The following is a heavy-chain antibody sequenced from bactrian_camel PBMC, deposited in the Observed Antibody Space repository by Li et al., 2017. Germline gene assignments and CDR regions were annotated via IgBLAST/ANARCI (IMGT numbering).Heavy chain of an antibody. J-gene: IGHJ4*01. CDR1: GYTYGRGC. D-gene: IGHD1*01. Sequence: HVQLVESGGGSVQAGGSLALSCELSGYTYGRGCMAWFRQAPGKEREGVAGIVTDGHTTYADSVKGRLIMSRGNAKNSVYLRMDSLKVEDTAMYYCAARTGYCVFSVVSSFGEEEYGLWARGPRSPSP. CDR2: IVTDGHT. V-gene: IGHV3S53*01.